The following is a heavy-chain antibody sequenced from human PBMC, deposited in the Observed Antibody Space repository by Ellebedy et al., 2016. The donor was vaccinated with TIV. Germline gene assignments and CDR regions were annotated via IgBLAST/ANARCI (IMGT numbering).Heavy chain of an antibody. J-gene: IGHJ4*02. CDR1: GGSVTSSNYY. V-gene: IGHV4-61*01. CDR2: IYYSGNT. Sequence: MPSETLSLTCTVSGGSVTSSNYYWNWIRQPPGKRLEWIGHIYYSGNTNFSPSLKSRVTISVDTSKNQFSLKLNSVTAADTAVYYCAREKYDILTGGIDCWGQGTPVTVSS. CDR3: AREKYDILTGGIDC. D-gene: IGHD3-9*01.